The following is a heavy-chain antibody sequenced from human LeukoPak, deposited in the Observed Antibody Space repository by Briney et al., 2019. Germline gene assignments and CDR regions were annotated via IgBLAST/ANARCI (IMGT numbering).Heavy chain of an antibody. V-gene: IGHV1-2*04. J-gene: IGHJ4*02. CDR2: INPNSGDT. CDR1: GYTFTDYY. Sequence: ASVKVSCKASGYTFTDYYIHLVRQVPGQGLGWMGWINPNSGDTKLAQKFQGWVTMTRDTSIGTAYLELSRLTSDDTAVYYCARDRGPQWWGSFDYWGQGTLVTVSS. D-gene: IGHD3-16*01. CDR3: ARDRGPQWWGSFDY.